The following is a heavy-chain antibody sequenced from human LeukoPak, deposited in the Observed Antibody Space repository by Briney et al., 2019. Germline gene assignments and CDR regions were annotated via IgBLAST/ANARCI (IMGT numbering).Heavy chain of an antibody. CDR3: ARDTHRTSDAFDI. CDR2: ISGYNGNT. J-gene: IGHJ3*02. CDR1: GYTFTSYG. Sequence: GASVKVSCKASGYTFTSYGITWVRQAPGQGLEWMGWISGYNGNTNYAQKLQGRVTMTTDTSTSTAYMELRSLRSDDTAVYYCARDTHRTSDAFDIWGQGTMVTVSS. V-gene: IGHV1-18*01.